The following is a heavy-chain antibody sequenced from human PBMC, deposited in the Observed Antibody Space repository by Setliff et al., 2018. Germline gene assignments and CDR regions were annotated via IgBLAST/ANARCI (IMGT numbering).Heavy chain of an antibody. Sequence: EPLSLTCAVYGGSFSDYHWSWIRQTPGKGLEWIGKINHSGSSTYNPSLKSRVTISLYTSKSQFSLTLSPVTAADTAVYYCARGGGYNSGSYQGGFYYMDVWGKGTTVTVSS. CDR1: GGSFSDYH. V-gene: IGHV4-34*01. J-gene: IGHJ6*03. D-gene: IGHD6-19*01. CDR2: INHSGSS. CDR3: ARGGGYNSGSYQGGFYYMDV.